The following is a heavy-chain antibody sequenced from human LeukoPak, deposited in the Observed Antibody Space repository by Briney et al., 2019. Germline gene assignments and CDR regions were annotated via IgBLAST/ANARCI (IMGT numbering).Heavy chain of an antibody. V-gene: IGHV3-7*01. J-gene: IGHJ4*02. CDR3: ARDYYDSSGSPSDY. D-gene: IGHD3-22*01. CDR1: GFTFSSYW. CDR2: IKQDGSEK. Sequence: QPGGSLRLSCAAPGFTFSSYWMSWVRQAPGKGLEWVANIKQDGSEKYYVDSVKGRFTISRDNAKNSLYLQMNSLRAEDTAVYYCARDYYDSSGSPSDYWGQGTLVTVSS.